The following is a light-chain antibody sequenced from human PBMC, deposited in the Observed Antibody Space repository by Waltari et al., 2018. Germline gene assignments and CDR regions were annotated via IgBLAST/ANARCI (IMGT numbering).Light chain of an antibody. CDR3: QQSYSVPHT. J-gene: IGKJ4*01. Sequence: DIQMTQSPSSLSASAGDRVTITCRASQSIATYLNWYQQKPGKAPILLIYAASSLQFGVPSRFSGSGSGTDFTLAISSLQPEDFATYFCQQSYSVPHTFGGGTQVDIK. CDR1: QSIATY. V-gene: IGKV1-39*01. CDR2: AAS.